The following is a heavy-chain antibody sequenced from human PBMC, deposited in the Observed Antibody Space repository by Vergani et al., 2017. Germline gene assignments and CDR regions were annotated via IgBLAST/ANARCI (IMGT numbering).Heavy chain of an antibody. V-gene: IGHV3-21*01. J-gene: IGHJ2*01. CDR2: ISSSSSYI. D-gene: IGHD3-3*01. CDR3: ARLAYYDFWSGRHGVLSWYFDL. CDR1: GFTFSSYS. Sequence: EVQLVESGGGLVKPGGSLRLSCAASGFTFSSYSMNWVRQAPGKGLEWVSSISSSSSYIYYADSVKGRFTISRDNAKNSLYLQMNSLRAEDTAVYYCARLAYYDFWSGRHGVLSWYFDLWGRGTLVTVSS.